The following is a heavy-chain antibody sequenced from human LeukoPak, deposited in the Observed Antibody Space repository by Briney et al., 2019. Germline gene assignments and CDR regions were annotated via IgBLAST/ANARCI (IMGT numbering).Heavy chain of an antibody. Sequence: PGGSLRLSCAASGFTFSSYGMHWVRQAPGKGLEWVAVISYDGSNKYYADSVKGRFTISRDNSKNTLYLQMNSLRAEDTAVYYCVRGYSYGYYFDYWGQGTLVTVSS. J-gene: IGHJ4*02. CDR1: GFTFSSYG. CDR3: VRGYSYGYYFDY. V-gene: IGHV3-30*03. D-gene: IGHD5-18*01. CDR2: ISYDGSNK.